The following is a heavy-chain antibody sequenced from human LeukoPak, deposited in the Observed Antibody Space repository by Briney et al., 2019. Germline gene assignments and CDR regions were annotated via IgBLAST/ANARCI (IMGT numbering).Heavy chain of an antibody. D-gene: IGHD3-10*01. V-gene: IGHV1-18*01. CDR1: GYTLTELS. CDR2: ISAYNGNT. CDR3: AGPYYGSGMGAFDI. J-gene: IGHJ3*02. Sequence: ASVKVSCKVSGYTLTELSMHWVRQAPGQGLEWMGWISAYNGNTNYAQKLQGRVTMTTATSTSTAYMELRSLGSDDTAVYYCAGPYYGSGMGAFDIWGQGTMVTVSS.